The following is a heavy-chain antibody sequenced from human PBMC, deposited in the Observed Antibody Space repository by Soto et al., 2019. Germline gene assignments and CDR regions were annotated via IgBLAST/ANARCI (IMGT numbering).Heavy chain of an antibody. J-gene: IGHJ6*02. V-gene: IGHV3-30-3*01. Sequence: QVQLVESGGGVVQPGRSLRLSCAASGFTFSYYAMHWVRQAPGKGLEWVAIMSYDGSKEYYADSVKGRFIISRDNSKNTLYLQMNSLRTDDTAVYYCARDLKPRSFYGLDVWGQGTTVTVSS. CDR2: MSYDGSKE. CDR1: GFTFSYYA. CDR3: ARDLKPRSFYGLDV.